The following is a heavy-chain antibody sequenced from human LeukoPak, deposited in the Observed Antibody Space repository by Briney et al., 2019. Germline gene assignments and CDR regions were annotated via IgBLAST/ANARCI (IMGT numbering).Heavy chain of an antibody. J-gene: IGHJ4*02. D-gene: IGHD6-19*01. Sequence: GRSLRLSCAASGFTFSSYGMHWVRQAPGKGLEWVAVISYDGSNKYYADSVKGRFTISRDNSKNTPYLQMNSLRAEDTAVYYCAKDMLSSGWCWGQGTLVTVSS. CDR1: GFTFSSYG. CDR2: ISYDGSNK. CDR3: AKDMLSSGWC. V-gene: IGHV3-30*18.